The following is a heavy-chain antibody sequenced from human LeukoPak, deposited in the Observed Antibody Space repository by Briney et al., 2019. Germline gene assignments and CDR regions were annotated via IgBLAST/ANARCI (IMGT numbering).Heavy chain of an antibody. CDR2: ISYDGSNK. CDR3: ARDSRDSSGYYPGYYYYYMDV. CDR1: GFTFSSYA. J-gene: IGHJ6*03. Sequence: PGRSLRLSCAASGFTFSSYAMHWVRQAPGRGLEWVAVISYDGSNKYYADSVKGRFTISRDNSKNTLYLQMNSLRAEDTAVYYCARDSRDSSGYYPGYYYYYMDVWGKGTTVTVSS. V-gene: IGHV3-30*04. D-gene: IGHD3-22*01.